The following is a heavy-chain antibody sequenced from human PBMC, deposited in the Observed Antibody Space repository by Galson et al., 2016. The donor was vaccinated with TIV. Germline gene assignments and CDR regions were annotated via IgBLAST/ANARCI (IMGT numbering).Heavy chain of an antibody. Sequence: SLRLSCAASGFTFSSYSMNWVRQAPGKGLEWVPSITSSSSYLYYADSVKGRFTISRDNAKNSLFLQMTTLRADDTAVYYCARDTEQYNSFTDTFDVWGQGTMVTVSS. CDR3: ARDTEQYNSFTDTFDV. CDR1: GFTFSSYS. D-gene: IGHD6-6*01. J-gene: IGHJ3*01. CDR2: ITSSSSYL. V-gene: IGHV3-21*06.